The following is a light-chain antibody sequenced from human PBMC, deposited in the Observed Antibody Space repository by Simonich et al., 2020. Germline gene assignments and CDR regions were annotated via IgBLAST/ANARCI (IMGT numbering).Light chain of an antibody. CDR1: SSDVGSYNL. Sequence: QSALTQPASVSGSPGQSITISCPGTSSDVGSYNLVSWYQQHPGKAPKLMIYEGSKRPSGVSNRFSGSKSGNTASLTISGLQAEDEADYYCCSYAGSGTWVFGGGTKLTVL. CDR2: EGS. V-gene: IGLV2-23*01. J-gene: IGLJ3*02. CDR3: CSYAGSGTWV.